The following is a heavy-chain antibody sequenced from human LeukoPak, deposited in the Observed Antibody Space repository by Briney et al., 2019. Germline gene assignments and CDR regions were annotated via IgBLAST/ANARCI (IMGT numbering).Heavy chain of an antibody. CDR2: ISYDGSNK. V-gene: IGHV3-30*18. Sequence: PGRSLRLSCAASGFTFSSYGMHWVRQAPGKGLEWVAVISYDGSNKYYADSVKGRFTISRDNSKNTLYLQMNSLRAEDTAVYYCAKGSSVATHGSGSYRIDYWGQGTLVTVSS. CDR3: AKGSSVATHGSGSYRIDY. CDR1: GFTFSSYG. J-gene: IGHJ4*02. D-gene: IGHD3-10*01.